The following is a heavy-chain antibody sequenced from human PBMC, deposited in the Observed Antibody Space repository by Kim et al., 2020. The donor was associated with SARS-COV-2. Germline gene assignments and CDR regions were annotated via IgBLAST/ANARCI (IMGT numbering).Heavy chain of an antibody. CDR1: GYTFTSYD. J-gene: IGHJ5*02. CDR3: ARGVAAAGKGNWFDP. V-gene: IGHV1-8*01. CDR2: MNPNSGNT. Sequence: ASVKVSCKASGYTFTSYDINWVRQATGQGLEWMGWMNPNSGNTGYAQKFQGRVTMTRNTSISTAYMELSSLRSEDTAVYYCARGVAAAGKGNWFDPWGQGTLVTVSS. D-gene: IGHD6-13*01.